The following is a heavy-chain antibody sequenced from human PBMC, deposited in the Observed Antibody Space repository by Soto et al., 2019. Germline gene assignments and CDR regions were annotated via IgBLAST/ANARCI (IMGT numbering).Heavy chain of an antibody. CDR2: ITSDGDST. Sequence: GGSLRLSCSVSGFTFSKYAMHWVRQAPGKGLEYVSGITSDGDSTWHADSVKDRFTISRDNSKNTLFLQMSSLRVEDTAIYFCVKGNQLLRYYFEFWGPGTLVTVSS. V-gene: IGHV3-64D*06. J-gene: IGHJ4*01. D-gene: IGHD2-15*01. CDR3: VKGNQLLRYYFEF. CDR1: GFTFSKYA.